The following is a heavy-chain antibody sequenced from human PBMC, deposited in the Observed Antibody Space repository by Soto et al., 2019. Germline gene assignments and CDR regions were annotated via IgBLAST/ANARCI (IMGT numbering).Heavy chain of an antibody. CDR3: TRGYCSGGSCRNFDH. D-gene: IGHD2-15*01. J-gene: IGHJ4*02. Sequence: EVQLVESGGGLVQPGGSLKLSCAASGLTFSDSAMHWVRQASGKGLEWVGRIRSNANNYATVYAASVKGRFTISRDDSKNTAYLQMNSLKTEDTAVYYCTRGYCSGGSCRNFDHWGLGTLVTVSS. CDR1: GLTFSDSA. CDR2: IRSNANNYAT. V-gene: IGHV3-73*01.